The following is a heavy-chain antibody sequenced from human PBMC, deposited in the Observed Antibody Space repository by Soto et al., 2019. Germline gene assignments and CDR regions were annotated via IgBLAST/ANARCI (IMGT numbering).Heavy chain of an antibody. J-gene: IGHJ6*02. V-gene: IGHV4-39*06. D-gene: IGHD3-16*02. CDR3: AGITFGGVIVIPIDYYGMDV. CDR2: IYYSGST. CDR1: GGSISRSSYY. Sequence: SETLSLTCTVSGGSISRSSYYWGWIRQPPGKGLEWIGSIYYSGSTYYNPSLKSRVTISVDASKNQFALKLSSVTAADTAVYYRAGITFGGVIVIPIDYYGMDVWGQGTTVTVSS.